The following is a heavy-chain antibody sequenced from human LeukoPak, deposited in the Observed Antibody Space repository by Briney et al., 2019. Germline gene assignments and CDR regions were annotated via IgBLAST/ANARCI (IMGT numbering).Heavy chain of an antibody. CDR3: ARAGDGWFGNAEGWYFDY. CDR2: INPNSGGT. V-gene: IGHV1-2*02. D-gene: IGHD3-10*01. CDR1: GYTFTGYY. J-gene: IGHJ4*02. Sequence: EASVKVSCKASGYTFTGYYMHWVRQAPGQGLEWMGWINPNSGGTNYAQKFQGRVTMTRDTSISTAYMELSRLRSDDTAVYYCARAGDGWFGNAEGWYFDYWGQGTLVTVSS.